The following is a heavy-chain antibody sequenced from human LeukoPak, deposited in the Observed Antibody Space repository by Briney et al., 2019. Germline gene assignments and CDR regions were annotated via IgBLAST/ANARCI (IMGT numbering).Heavy chain of an antibody. J-gene: IGHJ4*02. CDR2: IKQDAREK. Sequence: GGSLRLSCAASGFTFSSYAMHWVRQAPGKGLEWVANIKQDAREKYYVDSVKGRFTISRDNAKNSLYLQMNSLRADDTALYYCATDRWSVGRGYALENSGFEYGGQGPLVPVPS. D-gene: IGHD5-18*01. CDR1: GFTFSSYA. V-gene: IGHV3-7*01. CDR3: ATDRWSVGRGYALENSGFEY.